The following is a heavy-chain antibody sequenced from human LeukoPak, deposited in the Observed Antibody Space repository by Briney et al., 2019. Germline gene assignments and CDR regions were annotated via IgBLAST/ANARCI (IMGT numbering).Heavy chain of an antibody. Sequence: SETLSLTCIVSGGSISSYYWSWIRQPPGKRLEWIGYIYYSGSTNYNPSLKSRVTISVDTSKNQFSLKLSSVTAADTAVYYCARGRQDRYDTLTGYSMSFDYWGQGTLVTVSS. CDR2: IYYSGST. D-gene: IGHD3-9*01. CDR1: GGSISSYY. V-gene: IGHV4-59*01. CDR3: ARGRQDRYDTLTGYSMSFDY. J-gene: IGHJ4*02.